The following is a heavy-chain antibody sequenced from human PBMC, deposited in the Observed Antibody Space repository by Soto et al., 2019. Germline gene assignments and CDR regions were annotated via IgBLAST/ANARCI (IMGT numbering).Heavy chain of an antibody. CDR1: IGSISTYY. CDR3: AGSYGNAWYTY. CDR2: THYSGTT. V-gene: IGHV4-59*01. Sequence: SETLSLTCTVSIGSISTYYWSWIRQPPGKGLEWIGYTHYSGTTHYNPSLKGRVTTSVDTSKNQFSLRLSSVTAADTAIYYCAGSYGNAWYTYWGQGTLVTVSS. D-gene: IGHD6-13*01. J-gene: IGHJ4*01.